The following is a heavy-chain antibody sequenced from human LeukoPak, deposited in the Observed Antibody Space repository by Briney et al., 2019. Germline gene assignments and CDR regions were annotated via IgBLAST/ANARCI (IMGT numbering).Heavy chain of an antibody. D-gene: IGHD1-1*01. J-gene: IGHJ6*03. V-gene: IGHV3-49*04. CDR1: GFTFGDYA. CDR3: TREGYNWNDRYYYYMDV. CDR2: IRSKAYGGTT. Sequence: GGSLRLSCTASGFTFGDYAMSWVRQAPGKGLEWVGFIRSKAYGGTTEYAASVKGRFTISRDDSKSIAYLQMNSLKTEDTAVYYCTREGYNWNDRYYYYMDVWGKGTTVTVSS.